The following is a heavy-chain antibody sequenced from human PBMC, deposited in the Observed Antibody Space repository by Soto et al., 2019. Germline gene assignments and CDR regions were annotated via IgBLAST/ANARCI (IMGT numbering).Heavy chain of an antibody. CDR1: GGSISSYY. Sequence: PSETLSLTCTVSGGSISSYYWSWIRQPPGKGLEWIGYIYYSGSTNYNPSLKSRVTISVDTSKNQFSLKLSSVTAADTAVYYCAGGMVATPVNFDYWGQGTLVTVSS. D-gene: IGHD5-12*01. V-gene: IGHV4-59*08. J-gene: IGHJ4*02. CDR3: AGGMVATPVNFDY. CDR2: IYYSGST.